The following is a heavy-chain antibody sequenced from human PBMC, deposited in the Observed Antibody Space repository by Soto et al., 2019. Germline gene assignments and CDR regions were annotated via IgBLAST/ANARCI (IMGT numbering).Heavy chain of an antibody. V-gene: IGHV1-69*06. CDR2: VLPISGST. D-gene: IGHD5-12*01. J-gene: IGHJ4*01. CDR1: GGLISKYS. CDR3: ATMRVRGGPLRFED. Sequence: QVQLVQSGAEVRKPGSSVKVSCKTSGGLISKYSFNWVRQAPGKGLEWMGGVLPISGSTDYAQKFQGRLTITADRSTSTVYMELSRLRSDATANYYCATMRVRGGPLRFEDGGQGMLISVSS.